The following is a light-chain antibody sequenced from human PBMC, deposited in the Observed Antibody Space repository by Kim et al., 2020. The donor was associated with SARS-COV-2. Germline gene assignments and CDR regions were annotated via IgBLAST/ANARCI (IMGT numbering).Light chain of an antibody. V-gene: IGLV3-1*01. J-gene: IGLJ2*01. CDR1: KLGDRY. CDR3: QVWDSSTVV. CDR2: QDT. Sequence: SVSPGQTATITCSGDKLGDRYASWYHQRPGQSPVVVIYQDTKRPSGIPARFSGSNSGNTATLTISGTQAMDEADYYCQVWDSSTVVFGGGTQLTVL.